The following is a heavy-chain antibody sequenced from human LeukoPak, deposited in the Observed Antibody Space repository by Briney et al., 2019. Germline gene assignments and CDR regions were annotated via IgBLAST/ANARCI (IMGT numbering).Heavy chain of an antibody. D-gene: IGHD1-26*01. CDR3: AGDNSVGETAWWFDP. CDR1: GYSFTSYY. V-gene: IGHV1-46*01. CDR2: INPSGSSA. J-gene: IGHJ5*02. Sequence: ASGKVSCKASGYSFTSYYMHWVRQAPGQGLEWMGFINPSGSSAAYAQKFQGRLTMTRDMFTSTDYMELTSLTSDDTAVYYCAGDNSVGETAWWFDPWGQGTLVTVSS.